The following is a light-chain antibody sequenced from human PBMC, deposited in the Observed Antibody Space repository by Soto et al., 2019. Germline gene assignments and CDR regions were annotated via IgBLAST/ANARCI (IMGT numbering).Light chain of an antibody. V-gene: IGKV1-9*01. J-gene: IGKJ4*01. CDR1: QGISSF. Sequence: DIQLTQSPSFLSASVGDRVTITCRASQGISSFLAWYQQKPGKAPKFLIYEASTLQSGVPSRFSGSGSGTEFTLTINSLQPEDFATYYCQPLNSYPLTFGGGTKVEIK. CDR3: QPLNSYPLT. CDR2: EAS.